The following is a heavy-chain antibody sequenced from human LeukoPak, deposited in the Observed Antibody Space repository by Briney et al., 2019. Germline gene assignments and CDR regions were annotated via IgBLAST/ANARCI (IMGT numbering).Heavy chain of an antibody. V-gene: IGHV3-30-3*01. CDR2: ISYDGSNK. D-gene: IGHD6-13*01. CDR3: ARLPTKYSSRGY. Sequence: GGSLRLSCAASGFTFSSYAMHWVRQAPGKGLEWVAVISYDGSNKYYADSVKGRFTISRDNAKNSLYLQMNSLRDEDTAVYYCARLPTKYSSRGYWGQGTLVTVSS. J-gene: IGHJ4*02. CDR1: GFTFSSYA.